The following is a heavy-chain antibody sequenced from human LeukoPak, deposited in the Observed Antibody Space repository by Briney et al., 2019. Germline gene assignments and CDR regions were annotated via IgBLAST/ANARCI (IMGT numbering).Heavy chain of an antibody. CDR3: AQEPAYDILTGYLDY. D-gene: IGHD3-9*01. V-gene: IGHV1-3*01. CDR1: GYTFTSYA. J-gene: IGHJ4*02. Sequence: ASVKVSCKASGYTFTSYAMHWVRQAPGQRLGWMGWINAGNGNTKYSQKFQGRVTITRDTSASTAYMELSSLRSEDTAVYFCAQEPAYDILTGYLDYWGQGTLVTVSS. CDR2: INAGNGNT.